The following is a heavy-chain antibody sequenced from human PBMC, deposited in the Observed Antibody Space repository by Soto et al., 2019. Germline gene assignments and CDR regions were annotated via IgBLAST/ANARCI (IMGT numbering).Heavy chain of an antibody. D-gene: IGHD2-2*01. CDR1: GFTFSSYW. J-gene: IGHJ6*02. Sequence: QPGGSLRLSCAASGFTFSSYWMHWVRQAPGKGLVWVSRINSDGSSTSYADSVKGRFTISRDNAKNTLYLQMNSLRAEDTAVYYCARDLVVVPAAGTYSSSWYGFYYYYYGMDVWGQGTTVTVSS. CDR2: INSDGSST. CDR3: ARDLVVVPAAGTYSSSWYGFYYYYYGMDV. V-gene: IGHV3-74*01.